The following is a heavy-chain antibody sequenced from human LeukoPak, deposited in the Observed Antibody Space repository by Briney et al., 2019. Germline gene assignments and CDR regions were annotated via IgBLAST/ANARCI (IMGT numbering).Heavy chain of an antibody. V-gene: IGHV3-11*01. CDR3: ARXSYYGSGTYFNFDY. J-gene: IGHJ4*02. Sequence: GGSLRLSCTASGFTFSDYYMSWIRQAPGKGLEWVSYISNSGGATNYGDSVRGRFTISRDNSKNSLYLEMNSLRAEDTAIYYCARXSYYGSGTYFNFDYWGQGILVTVS. D-gene: IGHD3-10*01. CDR1: GFTFSDYY. CDR2: ISNSGGAT.